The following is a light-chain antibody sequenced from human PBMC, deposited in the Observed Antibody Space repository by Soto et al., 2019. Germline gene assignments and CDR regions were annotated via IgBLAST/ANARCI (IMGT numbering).Light chain of an antibody. V-gene: IGKV2-28*01. CDR2: LGS. CDR1: QSLLHSNGYNY. Sequence: DIVMTQSPLSLPVTPGEPASISCRSSQSLLHSNGYNYLDWYLQKPGQSPQLLIYLGSNRASGVPDRFSGRGSGTDFTLKISRVEAEDVGVYYCMQALRKPTFGQGTKLEIK. J-gene: IGKJ2*01. CDR3: MQALRKPT.